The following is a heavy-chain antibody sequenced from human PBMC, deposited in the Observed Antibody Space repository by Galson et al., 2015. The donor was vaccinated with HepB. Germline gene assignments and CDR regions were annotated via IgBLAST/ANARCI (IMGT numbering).Heavy chain of an antibody. CDR2: ISAYNGNT. J-gene: IGHJ4*02. D-gene: IGHD3-3*01. Sequence: SVKVSCKASGYTFTSYGISWVRQAPGQGLEWMGWISAYNGNTNYAQKLQGRVTMTTDTSTSTAYMELRSLRSDDTAVYYCARDGAWYYGFWSGYYFFDYWAREPWSPSPQ. CDR3: ARDGAWYYGFWSGYYFFDY. V-gene: IGHV1-18*01. CDR1: GYTFTSYG.